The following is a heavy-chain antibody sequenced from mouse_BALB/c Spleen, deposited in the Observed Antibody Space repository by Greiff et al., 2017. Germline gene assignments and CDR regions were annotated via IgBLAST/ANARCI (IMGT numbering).Heavy chain of an antibody. J-gene: IGHJ2*01. CDR2: INPSNGRT. CDR3: ARDRYYLDY. CDR1: GYTFTSYW. V-gene: IGHV1S81*02. Sequence: VQLQQPGAELVKPGASVKLSCKASGYTFTSYWMHWVKQRPGQGLEWIGEINPSNGRTNYNEKFKSKATLTVDKSSSTAYMQLSSLTSEDSAVYYCARDRYYLDYWGQGTTLTVSS.